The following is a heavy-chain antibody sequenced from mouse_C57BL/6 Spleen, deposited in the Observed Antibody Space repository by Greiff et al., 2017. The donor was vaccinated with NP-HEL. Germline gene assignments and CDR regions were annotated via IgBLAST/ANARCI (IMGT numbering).Heavy chain of an antibody. Sequence: VQLKESGPGLAKPSQTLSLTCSVTGYSITSDYWNWIRKFPGNKLEYMGYISYSGSTYYNPSLKSRISITRDTSKNQYYLQLNYVTTEDTATYYCARWSYDGYLYWYFEVWGTGTTVTVSS. CDR3: ARWSYDGYLYWYFEV. V-gene: IGHV3-8*01. D-gene: IGHD2-3*01. CDR1: GYSITSDY. CDR2: ISYSGST. J-gene: IGHJ1*03.